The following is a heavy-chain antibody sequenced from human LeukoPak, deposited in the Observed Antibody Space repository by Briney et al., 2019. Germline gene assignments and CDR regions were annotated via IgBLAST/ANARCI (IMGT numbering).Heavy chain of an antibody. CDR2: IRYDGSNE. CDR1: GFTFSSYG. Sequence: GGSLRLSCAASGFTFSSYGMHWVRQAPGKGLEWVSFIRYDGSNEYYADSVRGRFTISRDNSKNTLYLQMNSLRVEDTAVYYCVRGADTGYSSDSWGQGTLVAVSS. J-gene: IGHJ4*02. CDR3: VRGADTGYSSDS. D-gene: IGHD3-9*01. V-gene: IGHV3-30*02.